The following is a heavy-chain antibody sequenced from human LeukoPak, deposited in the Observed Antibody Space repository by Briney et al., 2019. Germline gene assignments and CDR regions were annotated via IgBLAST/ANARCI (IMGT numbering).Heavy chain of an antibody. CDR3: ARRLHYYDVLTGYYSGLGFDP. CDR2: IYYSGNT. V-gene: IGHV4-39*07. J-gene: IGHJ5*02. Sequence: PSETLSLTCTVSGGSISSSSYYWGWIRQPPGKGLEWTGSIYYSGNTYYNASLKSRVTISVDTSKNQFSLKLSSVTAADTAVYYCARRLHYYDVLTGYYSGLGFDPWGQGTLVTVSS. CDR1: GGSISSSSYY. D-gene: IGHD3-9*01.